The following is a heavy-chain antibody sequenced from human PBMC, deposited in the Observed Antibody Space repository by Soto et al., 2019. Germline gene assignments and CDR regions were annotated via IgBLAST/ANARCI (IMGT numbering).Heavy chain of an antibody. D-gene: IGHD3-22*01. CDR2: IIPVSGTA. CDR3: ARAELHYYDSSGYYLS. J-gene: IGHJ4*02. Sequence: VQLVQSGAEVKKPGSSVKVSCKASGGTFSSYAISWVRQAPGQGLEWMGGIIPVSGTANYAQKFQGRVTITADESTSTAYMELSSLRSEDTAVYYCARAELHYYDSSGYYLSWGQGTLVSVSS. V-gene: IGHV1-69*01. CDR1: GGTFSSYA.